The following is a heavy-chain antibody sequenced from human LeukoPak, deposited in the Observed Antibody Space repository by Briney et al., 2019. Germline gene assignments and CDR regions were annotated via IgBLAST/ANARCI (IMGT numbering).Heavy chain of an antibody. CDR1: GFTFSDYY. CDR2: ISSSSSYT. CDR3: ARRTIGYCSGGSCYSEPLDY. Sequence: GGSLRLSCAASGFTFSDYYMSWIRQAPGKGLEWVSYISSSSSYTNYADSVKGRFTISRGNAKNSLYLQMNSLRAEDTAVYYCARRTIGYCSGGSCYSEPLDYWGQGTLVTVSS. V-gene: IGHV3-11*06. D-gene: IGHD2-15*01. J-gene: IGHJ4*02.